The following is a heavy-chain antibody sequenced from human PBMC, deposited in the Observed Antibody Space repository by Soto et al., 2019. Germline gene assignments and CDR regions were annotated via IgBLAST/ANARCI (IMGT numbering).Heavy chain of an antibody. Sequence: ESGGGVVQPGRSLRLSCAASGFTFSSYGMHWVRQAPGKGLEWVAVISYDGSNKYYADSVKGRFTISRDNSKNTLYLQMNSLRAEDTAVYYCAKDDIAAAGTIFDYWGQGTLVTVSS. D-gene: IGHD6-13*01. J-gene: IGHJ4*02. CDR1: GFTFSSYG. CDR3: AKDDIAAAGTIFDY. CDR2: ISYDGSNK. V-gene: IGHV3-30*18.